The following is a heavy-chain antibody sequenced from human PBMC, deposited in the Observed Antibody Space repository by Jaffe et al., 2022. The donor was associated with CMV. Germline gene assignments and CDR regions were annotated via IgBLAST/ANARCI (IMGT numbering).Heavy chain of an antibody. Sequence: QVQLQESGPGLVKPSETLSLTCTVSGGSISSYYWSWIRQPPGKGLEWIGYIYYSGSTNYNPSLKSRVTISVDTSKNQFSLKLSSVTAADTAVYYCARYYDFWSGYYTNYYYYMDVWGKGTTVTVSS. CDR1: GGSISSYY. CDR2: IYYSGST. V-gene: IGHV4-59*08. D-gene: IGHD3-3*01. CDR3: ARYYDFWSGYYTNYYYYMDV. J-gene: IGHJ6*03.